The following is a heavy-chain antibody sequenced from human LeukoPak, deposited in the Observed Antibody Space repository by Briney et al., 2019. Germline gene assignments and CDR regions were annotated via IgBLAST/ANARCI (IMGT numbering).Heavy chain of an antibody. D-gene: IGHD5-12*01. Sequence: GGSLRLSCAVSGFTVSSNYMSWVRQAPGKGLERVSVIYSGGSTYYADSVKGRFTISRDNSRNTLYLQMNSLRAEDTAVYYCARGFSGYDPFDYWGQGTLVTVSS. CDR2: IYSGGST. CDR3: ARGFSGYDPFDY. J-gene: IGHJ4*02. V-gene: IGHV3-66*01. CDR1: GFTVSSNY.